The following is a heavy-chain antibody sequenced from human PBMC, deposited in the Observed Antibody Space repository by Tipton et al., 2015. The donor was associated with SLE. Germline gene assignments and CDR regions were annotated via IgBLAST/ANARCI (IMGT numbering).Heavy chain of an antibody. D-gene: IGHD6-19*01. CDR3: ARGVAERLGLDF. Sequence: TLSLTCTVSGGSVTRSGYYWGWIRQPPGKGLEWIGSVHNTGSSTYLNPSLKSRVTMSVDPSKMQFSLSLNSVTAADTALYFCARGVAERLGLDFWGQGSLVTVSS. CDR1: GGSVTRSGYY. V-gene: IGHV4-39*07. CDR2: VHNTGSST. J-gene: IGHJ4*02.